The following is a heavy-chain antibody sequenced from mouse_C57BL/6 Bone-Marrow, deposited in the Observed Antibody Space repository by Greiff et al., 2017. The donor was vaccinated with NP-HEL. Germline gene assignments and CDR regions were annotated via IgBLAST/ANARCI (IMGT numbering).Heavy chain of an antibody. D-gene: IGHD3-1*01. CDR1: GYTFTDYY. CDR2: INPYNGGT. J-gene: IGHJ4*01. CDR3: ARSGNYYAMDY. Sequence: VHVKQSGPVLVKPGASVKMSCKASGYTFTDYYMNWVKQSHGKSLEWIGVINPYNGGTSYNQKFKGKATLTVDKSSSTAYMELNSLTSEDSAVYYCARSGNYYAMDYWGQGTSVTVSS. V-gene: IGHV1-19*01.